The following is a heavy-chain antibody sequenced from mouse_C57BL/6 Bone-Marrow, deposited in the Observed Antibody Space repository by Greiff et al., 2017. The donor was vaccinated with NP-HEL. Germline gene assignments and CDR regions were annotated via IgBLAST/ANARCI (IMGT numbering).Heavy chain of an antibody. Sequence: QVQLQQSGAELVRPGTSVKMSCKASGYTFTNYWIGWAKQRPGHGLEWIGDIYPGGGYTNYNEKFKGKATLTADKSSSTAYMQFSSLTSEDSAIYSCARYFFFITTPYFDYWGQGTTLTVSS. J-gene: IGHJ2*01. D-gene: IGHD1-1*01. V-gene: IGHV1-63*01. CDR3: ARYFFFITTPYFDY. CDR2: IYPGGGYT. CDR1: GYTFTNYW.